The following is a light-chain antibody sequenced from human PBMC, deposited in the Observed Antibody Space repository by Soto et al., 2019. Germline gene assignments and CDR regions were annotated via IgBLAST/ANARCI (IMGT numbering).Light chain of an antibody. CDR3: CSYTATTTYV. J-gene: IGLJ1*01. CDR1: GNDVGGYTF. Sequence: QSVLTQPASVYGSPGQSISIYCPGTGNDVGGYTFVSWYQQHPDKVPKLVIFDVNRRPSGVSDRFSGSKSVNAASLTISGLQAEDEADYYCCSYTATTTYVFGTGTKVTVL. V-gene: IGLV2-14*03. CDR2: DVN.